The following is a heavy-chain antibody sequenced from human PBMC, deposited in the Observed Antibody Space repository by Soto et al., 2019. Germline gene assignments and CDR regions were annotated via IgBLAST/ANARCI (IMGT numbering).Heavy chain of an antibody. J-gene: IGHJ3*02. D-gene: IGHD1-26*01. Sequence: SETLSLTCTVSGGSVSSSDYYWGWIRQTPGKGLVWIGNMYYSGSTYYNPSLKSRVTISADTSKTQFSLKLSSVTAADTAVYYCARQGDKGRAFDIWGQGTMVTVSS. CDR3: ARQGDKGRAFDI. CDR1: GGSVSSSDYY. V-gene: IGHV4-39*01. CDR2: MYYSGST.